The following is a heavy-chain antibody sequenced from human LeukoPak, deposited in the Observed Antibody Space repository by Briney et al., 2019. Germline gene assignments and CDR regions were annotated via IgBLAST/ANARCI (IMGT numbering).Heavy chain of an antibody. J-gene: IGHJ4*02. Sequence: ASVKVSCKASGYTFTGYYLHWVRQAPSQGLEWMGWINPHSGGTNYAQKFQGRLTMTRDTSISTAYMELSRLRSDDTAVYYCVRDRTKYCSSTSCPLDYWGQGTLVTVSS. CDR2: INPHSGGT. CDR1: GYTFTGYY. V-gene: IGHV1-2*02. CDR3: VRDRTKYCSSTSCPLDY. D-gene: IGHD2-2*01.